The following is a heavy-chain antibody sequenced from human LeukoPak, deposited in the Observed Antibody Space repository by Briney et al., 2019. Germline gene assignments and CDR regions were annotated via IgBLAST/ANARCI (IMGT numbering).Heavy chain of an antibody. CDR2: ISWNSGSI. CDR1: GFTFDDYA. V-gene: IGHV3-9*03. CDR3: ARGGSTAILSNVDY. Sequence: GGSLRLSCAASGFTFDDYAMHWVRQAPGKGLEWVSGISWNSGSIGYADSVKGRFTISRDNAKNSLYLQMNSLRAEDMALYYCARGGSTAILSNVDYWGQGTLVTVSS. J-gene: IGHJ4*02. D-gene: IGHD5-18*01.